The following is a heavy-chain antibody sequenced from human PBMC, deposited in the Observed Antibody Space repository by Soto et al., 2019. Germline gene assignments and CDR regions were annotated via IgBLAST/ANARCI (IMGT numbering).Heavy chain of an antibody. Sequence: QVQLVQSGAEVKKPGASVKVSCKASGYTFTSYGISWVRQAPGQGLEWMGWISAYNGNTNYAQKLQGRVTMTTDTSTSTAYMELRSLRSDDTAVYYCAREGPPYYYDSSGYPRLFDPWGQGTPVTVSS. V-gene: IGHV1-18*04. CDR1: GYTFTSYG. CDR2: ISAYNGNT. CDR3: AREGPPYYYDSSGYPRLFDP. D-gene: IGHD3-22*01. J-gene: IGHJ5*02.